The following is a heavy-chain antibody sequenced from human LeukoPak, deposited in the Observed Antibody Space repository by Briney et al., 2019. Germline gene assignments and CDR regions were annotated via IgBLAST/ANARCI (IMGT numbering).Heavy chain of an antibody. D-gene: IGHD3-10*01. V-gene: IGHV3-48*03. J-gene: IGHJ2*01. CDR1: GFTFSSYE. CDR2: ICSSGSTI. CDR3: ASGYGSGSYYKGYWYFDL. Sequence: GGSLRLSCAASGFTFSSYEMNWVRQAPGKGLEWVSYICSSGSTIYYADSVKGRFTISRDNAKNSLYLQMNSLRGEDTAVYYCASGYGSGSYYKGYWYFDLWGRGTLVTASS.